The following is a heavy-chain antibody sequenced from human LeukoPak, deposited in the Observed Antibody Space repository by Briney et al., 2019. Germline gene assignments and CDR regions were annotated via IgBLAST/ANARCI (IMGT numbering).Heavy chain of an antibody. J-gene: IGHJ4*02. CDR3: ARRTPISVGGYYFDY. Sequence: KVGESLKISCKGSGDSFTSYWIGWVRQMPGKGLEWMGIIYPGDSDTRYSPSFQGQVTISADKSISTAYLQWSSLKAPDTAMYYCARRTPISVGGYYFDYWGQGTLVTVSS. V-gene: IGHV5-51*01. CDR2: IYPGDSDT. D-gene: IGHD3-10*01. CDR1: GDSFTSYW.